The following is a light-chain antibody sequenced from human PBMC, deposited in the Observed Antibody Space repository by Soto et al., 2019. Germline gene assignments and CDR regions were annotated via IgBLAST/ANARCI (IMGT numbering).Light chain of an antibody. Sequence: DIQMTQSPSSLSASVGDRVSITCRASQSISNFLNWYHHKPGRAPKLLIYAASSLQSGVPSRFSGSGSGTDFTLTISSLQPEDFGTYYCQESYTSHMFTIGPWTKVDIK. J-gene: IGKJ3*01. CDR2: AAS. V-gene: IGKV1-39*01. CDR1: QSISNF. CDR3: QESYTSHMFT.